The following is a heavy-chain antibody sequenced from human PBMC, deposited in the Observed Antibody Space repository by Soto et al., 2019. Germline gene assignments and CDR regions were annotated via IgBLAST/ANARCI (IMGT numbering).Heavy chain of an antibody. CDR2: IRSKANSYAT. Sequence: AGGSLSLSCTASGFPFSGSAMHWVRQASGKGLEWVGRIRSKANSYATAYAASVKGRFTISRDDSKNTAYLQMSSLKTEDTAVYYCTRPSYCSGWLSGFHPWGQEPLVTVS. J-gene: IGHJ5*02. D-gene: IGHD6-19*01. V-gene: IGHV3-73*01. CDR3: TRPSYCSGWLSGFHP. CDR1: GFPFSGSA.